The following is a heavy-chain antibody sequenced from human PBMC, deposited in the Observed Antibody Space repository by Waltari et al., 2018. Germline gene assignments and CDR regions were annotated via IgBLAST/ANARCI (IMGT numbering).Heavy chain of an antibody. CDR1: GFPFGTDW. Sequence: EVNLVESGGGLVQPGGSLRLSCAASGFPFGTDWMTWVRQAPGKGMEWLANRKDDGSEKNYVDSVKGRFTISRDNAKNSLYLQMNSLRAEDTAVYYCARDPHYSNFDYWGQGTLVTVSS. CDR3: ARDPHYSNFDY. V-gene: IGHV3-7*01. CDR2: RKDDGSEK. J-gene: IGHJ4*02. D-gene: IGHD4-4*01.